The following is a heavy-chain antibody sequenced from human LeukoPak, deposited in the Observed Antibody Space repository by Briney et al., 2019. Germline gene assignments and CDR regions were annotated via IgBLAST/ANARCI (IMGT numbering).Heavy chain of an antibody. V-gene: IGHV3-30*03. D-gene: IGHD3-10*01. J-gene: IGHJ4*02. CDR3: ARDLSPVVRASPMGY. CDR2: ITYDGYYK. Sequence: GGSLRLSCAAPGFTFTGYGMNWVRQSPGKGLEWVALITYDGYYKYYSDSVKGRFTISSDTSKNTLYLQMNSLRAEDTAVYYCARDLSPVVRASPMGYWGQGTLVTVSS. CDR1: GFTFTGYG.